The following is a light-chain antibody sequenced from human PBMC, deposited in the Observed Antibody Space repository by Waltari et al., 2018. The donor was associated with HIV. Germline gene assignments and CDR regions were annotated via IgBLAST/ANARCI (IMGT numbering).Light chain of an antibody. Sequence: SSELTQPPSVSVAPGQTTSITCSGDKLVSKFVSWYQQKPGRSPVLVIYQTRQRPSGIPERFSGSNSGNTATLTISGTQAMDEADYYCQAWDSCSAVFGGGTNLPVL. CDR1: KLVSKF. J-gene: IGLJ2*01. CDR2: QTR. V-gene: IGLV3-1*01. CDR3: QAWDSCSAV.